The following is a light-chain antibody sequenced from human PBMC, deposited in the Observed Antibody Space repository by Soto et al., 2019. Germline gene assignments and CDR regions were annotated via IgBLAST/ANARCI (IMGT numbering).Light chain of an antibody. CDR1: QSISSW. Sequence: DIQITQSPSTLSASVGDRVTITCRASQSISSWLAWYQQKPGKAPKLLIYDASSLESGVPSRFSGSGSGTEFTLTISRLQPDDFETYYCQQYNSYSGTFGQGTKVDIK. CDR3: QQYNSYSGT. V-gene: IGKV1-5*01. CDR2: DAS. J-gene: IGKJ1*01.